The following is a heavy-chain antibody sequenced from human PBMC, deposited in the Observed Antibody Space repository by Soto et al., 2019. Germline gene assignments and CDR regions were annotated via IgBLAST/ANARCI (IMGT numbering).Heavy chain of an antibody. J-gene: IGHJ4*02. CDR3: ASRDPGTSVDY. CDR2: IYRTGST. Sequence: PSETLSLTCTVSGGSISSYYWSWIRQPPGQGLEWIGEIYRTGSTNYNPSLKSRVTISLDKSENQFSLKVTSRTAADTAVYYCASRDPGTSVDYWGQGTLVTVSS. D-gene: IGHD1-7*01. CDR1: GGSISSYY. V-gene: IGHV4-4*09.